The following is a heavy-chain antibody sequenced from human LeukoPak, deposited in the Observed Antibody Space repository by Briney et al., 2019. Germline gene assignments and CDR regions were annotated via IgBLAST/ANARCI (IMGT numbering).Heavy chain of an antibody. D-gene: IGHD3-9*01. CDR1: GYTFTSYA. CDR3: ARGHDILTGYGY. V-gene: IGHV1-3*01. Sequence: ASVKVSCKASGYTFTSYAMHWVRQAPGQRLEWMGWINAGNGNTKYSQKFQGRVTITRDTSASTAYMELSSLRSEDTAVYYCARGHDILTGYGYWGQGTLVTVSS. J-gene: IGHJ4*02. CDR2: INAGNGNT.